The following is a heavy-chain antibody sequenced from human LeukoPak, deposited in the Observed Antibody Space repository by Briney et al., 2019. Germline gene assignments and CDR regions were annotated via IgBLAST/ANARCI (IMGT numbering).Heavy chain of an antibody. J-gene: IGHJ3*02. D-gene: IGHD3-16*02. CDR1: GGSISSGGYS. Sequence: SETLSLTCAVSGGSISSGGYSWSWIRQPPGKGLEWIGYIYRSESTYYNPSLKSRVTISVDRSKNQFSLKLSSVTAADTAVYYCARQITFGGVIAPDAFDIWGQGTMVTVSS. V-gene: IGHV4-30-2*01. CDR2: IYRSEST. CDR3: ARQITFGGVIAPDAFDI.